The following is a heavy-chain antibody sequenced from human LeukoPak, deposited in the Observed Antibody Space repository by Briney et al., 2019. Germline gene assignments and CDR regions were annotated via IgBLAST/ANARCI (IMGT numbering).Heavy chain of an antibody. CDR1: GFTFSSYA. CDR2: ISYDGSNK. D-gene: IGHD2-15*01. CDR3: ARDPRRYCSGGSCYRGWFDP. V-gene: IGHV3-30-3*01. Sequence: PGRSLRLSCAASGFTFSSYAMHWVRQAPGKGLEWVAVISYDGSNKYYADSVKGRSTISRDNSKNTLYLQMNSLRAEDTAVYYCARDPRRYCSGGSCYRGWFDPWGQRTLVTVSS. J-gene: IGHJ5*02.